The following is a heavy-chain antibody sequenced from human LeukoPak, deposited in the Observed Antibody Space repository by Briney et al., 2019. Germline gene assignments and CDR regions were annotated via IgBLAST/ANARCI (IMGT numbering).Heavy chain of an antibody. V-gene: IGHV4-61*02. CDR2: IYASGKT. Sequence: PSETLSLTCTVSGDSISRGRYYWSWVRQPAGKELEWIGRIYASGKTDYNRYTPSLKSRVAMSLDTSKNQVSLYLTSVTAADTAMYFCARSFSEKFYFESWGQGTLVTVSS. CDR1: GDSISRGRYY. D-gene: IGHD1-26*01. CDR3: ARSFSEKFYFES. J-gene: IGHJ4*02.